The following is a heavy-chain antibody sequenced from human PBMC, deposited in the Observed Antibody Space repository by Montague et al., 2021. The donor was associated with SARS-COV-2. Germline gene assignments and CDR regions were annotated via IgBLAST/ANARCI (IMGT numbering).Heavy chain of an antibody. CDR2: IYYSGSA. J-gene: IGHJ4*02. CDR3: ARAVETTVVTHFDY. V-gene: IGHV4-31*03. Sequence: TLSLTRTVSGGSISSGGYYWSWIRQHPGKGLEWIGYIYYSGSAYYNPSLKSRVTISVDTSKNQFSLKLTSVTAADTAVYYCARAVETTVVTHFDYWGQGTLVTVSS. CDR1: GGSISSGGYY. D-gene: IGHD4-23*01.